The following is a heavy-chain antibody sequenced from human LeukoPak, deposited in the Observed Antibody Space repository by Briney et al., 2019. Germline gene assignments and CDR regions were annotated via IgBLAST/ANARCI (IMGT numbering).Heavy chain of an antibody. CDR2: IYYSGST. D-gene: IGHD2-21*01. V-gene: IGHV4-59*12. CDR1: GGSTSSYY. CDR3: ARRRKVVRAGFDY. Sequence: SETLSLTCTVSGGSTSSYYWSWIRQPPGKGLEWIGYIYYSGSTNYNPSLKSRVTMSVDTSKDQFSLKLMSVTAADTGVYYCARRRKVVRAGFDYWGQGTRVIVSS. J-gene: IGHJ4*02.